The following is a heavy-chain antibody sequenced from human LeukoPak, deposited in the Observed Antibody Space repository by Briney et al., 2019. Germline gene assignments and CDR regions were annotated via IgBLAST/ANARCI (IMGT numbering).Heavy chain of an antibody. D-gene: IGHD3-3*01. Sequence: ASVKVSCKASGYTFTSYDINWVRQATGQGLEWMGRMNPNSGNTGYAQKFQGRVTMTRNTSISTAYMELSSLRSEDTAVYYCARAESPHYGFWSGYYRSRYYYMDVWGKGTTVTVSS. J-gene: IGHJ6*03. CDR2: MNPNSGNT. CDR3: ARAESPHYGFWSGYYRSRYYYMDV. CDR1: GYTFTSYD. V-gene: IGHV1-8*01.